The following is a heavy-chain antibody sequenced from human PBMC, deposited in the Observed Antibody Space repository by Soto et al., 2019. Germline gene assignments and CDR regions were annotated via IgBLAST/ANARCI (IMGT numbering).Heavy chain of an antibody. CDR1: GGSISSYY. CDR3: ARRYGWAFDI. CDR2: IYYSGST. V-gene: IGHV4-59*08. D-gene: IGHD3-16*01. J-gene: IGHJ3*02. Sequence: SETLSLTCTVSGGSISSYYWSWIRQPPGKGLEWIVYIYYSGSTNYNPSLKSRVTISVDTSKNQFSLKLSSVTAADTAVYYCARRYGWAFDIWGQGTMVTVSS.